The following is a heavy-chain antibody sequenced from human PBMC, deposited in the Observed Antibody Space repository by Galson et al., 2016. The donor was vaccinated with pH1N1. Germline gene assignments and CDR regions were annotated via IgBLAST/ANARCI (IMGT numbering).Heavy chain of an antibody. CDR3: AKGGRDYYDSRGLLDS. CDR1: GFTFSNYV. CDR2: TSGGSLSK. J-gene: IGHJ4*02. Sequence: SLRLSCAASGFTFSNYVMNWVRRAPGKGLEWVSSTSGGSLSKYYADSVKGRFTISRDNSKSTLYLQMHSLRDEDTALYYCAKGGRDYYDSRGLLDSWGQGTLVTVSS. V-gene: IGHV3-23*01. D-gene: IGHD3-22*01.